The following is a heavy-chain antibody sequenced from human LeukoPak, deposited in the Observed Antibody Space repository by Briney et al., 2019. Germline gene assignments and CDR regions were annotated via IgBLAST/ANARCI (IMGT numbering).Heavy chain of an antibody. CDR3: AMRVGPSVGYYFDY. CDR2: INHSGST. V-gene: IGHV4-34*01. J-gene: IGHJ4*02. D-gene: IGHD1-26*01. Sequence: TSETLSLTCAVYGGSFSGYYWSWIRQPPGKGLEWIGEINHSGSTNYNPSLKSRVTISVDTSKNQFSLKLSSVTAADTAVCYCAMRVGPSVGYYFDYWGQGTLVTVSS. CDR1: GGSFSGYY.